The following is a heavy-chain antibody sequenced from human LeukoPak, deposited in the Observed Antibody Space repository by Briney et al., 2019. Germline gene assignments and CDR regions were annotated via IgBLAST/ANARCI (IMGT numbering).Heavy chain of an antibody. CDR1: GFSVSRYW. Sequence: PGGSLRLSCAASGFSVSRYWMSWVRQAPGEGLEWVANIKQDESEKDYVDSVRGRFTISRDNAKNSLYLQMNSLRAEDTAVYYCAKDLNYGDLLDYWGQGTLVTVSS. J-gene: IGHJ4*02. CDR2: IKQDESEK. D-gene: IGHD4-17*01. V-gene: IGHV3-7*01. CDR3: AKDLNYGDLLDY.